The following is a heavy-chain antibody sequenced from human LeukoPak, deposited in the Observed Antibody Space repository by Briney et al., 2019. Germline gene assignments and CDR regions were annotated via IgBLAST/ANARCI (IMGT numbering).Heavy chain of an antibody. CDR1: GDTFTSYG. CDR3: ARARGRLYDSSGPKLDY. J-gene: IGHJ4*02. D-gene: IGHD3-22*01. Sequence: ASVKVSCKASGDTFTSYGISWVRQAPGQGLEWMGWMSTNTGNPTYAQGFTGRIVFSLDTSVSTAYLQISSLKAEDTAVYYCARARGRLYDSSGPKLDYWGQGTLVTVSS. V-gene: IGHV7-4-1*02. CDR2: MSTNTGNP.